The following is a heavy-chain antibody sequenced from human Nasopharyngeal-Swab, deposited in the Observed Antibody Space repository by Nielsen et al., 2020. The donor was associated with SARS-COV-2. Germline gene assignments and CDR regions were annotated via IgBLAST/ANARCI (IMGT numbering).Heavy chain of an antibody. Sequence: GGSLRLSCAVSGFSISSTFTNWVRQAPGKGLEWISLINSAGEGVYGDSVKGRFTISRDTSKNTVSLQMNSLRAEDTAVYYCATGACDYWGQGALVTVSS. CDR3: ATGACDY. V-gene: IGHV3-53*01. J-gene: IGHJ4*02. CDR2: INSAGEG. CDR1: GFSISSTF.